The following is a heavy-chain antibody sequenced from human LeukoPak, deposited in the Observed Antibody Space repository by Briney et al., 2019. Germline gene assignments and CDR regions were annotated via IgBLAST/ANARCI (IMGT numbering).Heavy chain of an antibody. V-gene: IGHV1-24*01. CDR1: GYTLTELS. J-gene: IGHJ6*02. CDR2: FDPEDGET. D-gene: IGHD3-10*01. CDR3: ATPLTIGHGMDV. Sequence: ASVKVSCKVSGYTLTELSMHWVRQAPGKGLEWMGGFDPEDGETIYAQKFQGRVTMTEDTSTDTAYMELSSLRSEDTAVYYCATPLTIGHGMDVWGQGTTVTVSS.